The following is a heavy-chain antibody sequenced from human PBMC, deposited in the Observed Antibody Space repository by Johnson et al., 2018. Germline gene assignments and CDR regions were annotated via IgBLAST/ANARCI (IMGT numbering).Heavy chain of an antibody. CDR2: ISWNSGSI. V-gene: IGHV3-9*01. CDR1: GFTFDDYA. D-gene: IGHD3-22*01. J-gene: IGHJ3*02. CDR3: AKDSITMIVGGDAFDI. Sequence: VQLVESGGGLVQPGRSLRLSCAASGFTFDDYAMHWVRQAPGKGLEWVSGISWNSGSIGDADSVKGRFTISRDNAKNSLYLQRNSLRAEETALYYCAKDSITMIVGGDAFDIWGQGTMVTVSS.